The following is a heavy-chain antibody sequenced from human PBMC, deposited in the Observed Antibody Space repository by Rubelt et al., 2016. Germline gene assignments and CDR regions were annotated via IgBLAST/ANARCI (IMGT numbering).Heavy chain of an antibody. D-gene: IGHD2-2*01. V-gene: IGHV3-21*01. J-gene: IGHJ5*02. CDR2: ITSSSTFI. Sequence: GLQWVASITSSSTFIYYSDSMEGRFIISRDNAKNSLYLQMHSLRAEDTAVYYCVRASPPRVRVVPGGLFGEFDLWGQGTLVTVSS. CDR3: VRASPPRVRVVPGGLFGEFDL.